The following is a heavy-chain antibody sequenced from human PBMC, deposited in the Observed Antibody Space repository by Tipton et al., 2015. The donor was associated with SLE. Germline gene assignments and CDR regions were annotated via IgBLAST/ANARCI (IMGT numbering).Heavy chain of an antibody. J-gene: IGHJ4*02. CDR1: GGSISSGGYS. D-gene: IGHD3-22*01. V-gene: IGHV4-30-2*01. CDR2: IYPSGST. Sequence: TLSLTCVVSGGSISSGGYSWSWIRQPPGKGLEWIGHIYPSGSTYYNPSLKSRVTISLDTSKNQFSLKLNSVTAADTAVHYCARLCGLFASGYWGLGPLVTVSS. CDR3: ARLCGLFASGY.